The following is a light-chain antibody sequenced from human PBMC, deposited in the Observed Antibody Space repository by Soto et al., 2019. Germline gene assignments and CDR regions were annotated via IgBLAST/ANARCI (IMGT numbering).Light chain of an antibody. Sequence: QSVLTQPPSASGSPGQSVTISCIGTSSDVGAYNYVSWYQQHPGKVPKLLIYEVSKRPSGVPDRFSASKSGNTASLTVSGLQAEDEADYYCSSHGSGNNFYIFGTGTKVTVL. CDR1: SSDVGAYNY. V-gene: IGLV2-8*01. CDR2: EVS. J-gene: IGLJ1*01. CDR3: SSHGSGNNFYI.